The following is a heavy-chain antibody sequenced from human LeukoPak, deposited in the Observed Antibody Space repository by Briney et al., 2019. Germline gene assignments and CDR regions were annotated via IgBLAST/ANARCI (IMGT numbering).Heavy chain of an antibody. CDR1: GFTFGSYG. CDR3: AKDSRSAAVYYYYGMDV. J-gene: IGHJ6*04. V-gene: IGHV3-30*18. D-gene: IGHD2-2*01. Sequence: PGRSLRLSCAASGFTFGSYGMHWVRQAPGKGLEWVAVISYDGSNKYYADSVKGRFTISRDNSKNTLYLQMNSLRAEDTAVYYCAKDSRSAAVYYYYGMDVWGKETTVTVSS. CDR2: ISYDGSNK.